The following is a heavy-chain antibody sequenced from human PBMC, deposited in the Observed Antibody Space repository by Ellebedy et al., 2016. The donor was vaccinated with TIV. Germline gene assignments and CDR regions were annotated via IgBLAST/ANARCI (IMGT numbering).Heavy chain of an antibody. CDR1: GFTFTNYW. J-gene: IGHJ5*02. V-gene: IGHV3-74*01. CDR3: TRGAGFDP. CDR2: IFSDESSA. Sequence: GGSLRLXXAASGFTFTNYWMFWVRQAPGKGLVWVSRIFSDESSASYSDSVRGRFTISRDNAKNTVYLQMNSPTAEDTAVYYCTRGAGFDPWGQGTLVTVSS.